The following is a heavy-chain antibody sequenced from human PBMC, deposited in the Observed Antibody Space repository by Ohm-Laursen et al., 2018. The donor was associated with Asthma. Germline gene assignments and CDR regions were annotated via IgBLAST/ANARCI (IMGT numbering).Heavy chain of an antibody. CDR3: ARGVDYFDY. D-gene: IGHD5-12*01. J-gene: IGHJ4*02. CDR1: GAAINRSDW. V-gene: IGHV4-4*02. CDR2: IFHSGST. Sequence: TLSLTCAVSGAAINRSDWWSWVRQPPGKGLQWIGEIFHSGSTNYNPSLMGRLTISVEKSKNLFSLRLTSETAADTAIYYCARGVDYFDYWGQGILVTVSS.